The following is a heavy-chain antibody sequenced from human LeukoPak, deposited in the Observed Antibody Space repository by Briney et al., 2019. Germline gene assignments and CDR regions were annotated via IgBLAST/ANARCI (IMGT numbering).Heavy chain of an antibody. CDR2: IYAGGRT. J-gene: IGHJ2*01. CDR3: ARDGGTWYFDL. D-gene: IGHD4-23*01. CDR1: GFTFSSYA. V-gene: IGHV3-53*01. Sequence: GGSLRLSCAASGFTFSSYAMSWVRQAPGKGLEWVSVIYAGGRTYYADSVKGRFTISRDSSKNTLYLQMDSLRAEGTAVYYCARDGGTWYFDLWGPGTLVTVSS.